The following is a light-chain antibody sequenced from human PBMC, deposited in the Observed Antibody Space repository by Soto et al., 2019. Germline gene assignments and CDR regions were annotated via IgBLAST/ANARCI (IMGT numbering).Light chain of an antibody. CDR2: RAS. CDR3: QQYNNWPIT. J-gene: IGKJ5*01. V-gene: IGKV3-15*01. CDR1: QSVDSL. Sequence: EIVMTKSPATPSVSPGETATLSCKTSQSVDSLLAWYQQKPGQAPRLLIYRASTRTTGIPARFSGSGSGTEFTLTINSLQSEDFAVYYCQQYNNWPITFGQGTRLEIK.